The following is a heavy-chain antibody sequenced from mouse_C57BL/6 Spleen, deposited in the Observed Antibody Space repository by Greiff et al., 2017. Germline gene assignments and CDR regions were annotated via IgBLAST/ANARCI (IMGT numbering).Heavy chain of an antibody. CDR1: GFTFSSYA. Sequence: EVQGVESGEGLVKPGGSLKLSCAASGFTFSSYAMSWVRQTPEKRLEWVAYISSGGDYIYYADTVKGRFTISRDNARNTLYLQMSSLKSEDTAMYYCTRAPPSTVVAPFDCWGQGTTHTVSS. CDR3: TRAPPSTVVAPFDC. D-gene: IGHD1-1*01. V-gene: IGHV5-9-1*02. J-gene: IGHJ2*01. CDR2: ISSGGDYI.